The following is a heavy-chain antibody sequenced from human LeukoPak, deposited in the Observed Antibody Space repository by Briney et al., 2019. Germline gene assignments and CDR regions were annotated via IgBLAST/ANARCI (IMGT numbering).Heavy chain of an antibody. Sequence: HTLSLTCAISGDSVSSNSAPWNWITHSPSRGLECLGGPYYSAKWYNDYAVSVKSRIIINPHTSKNQFSLHLKSVPPEDTAVYYCPRCSYGYSDHRRQGTLVSVCS. CDR2: PYYSAKWYN. CDR3: PRCSYGYSDH. V-gene: IGHV6-1*01. CDR1: GDSVSSNSAP. J-gene: IGHJ4*02. D-gene: IGHD3-10*01.